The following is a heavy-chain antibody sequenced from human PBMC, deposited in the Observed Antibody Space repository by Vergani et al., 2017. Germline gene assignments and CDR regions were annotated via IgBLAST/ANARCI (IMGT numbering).Heavy chain of an antibody. Sequence: EVQLVESGGGLVQPGGSLRLSCAASGFTFISYSMNWVRQAPGKGLEWVSYIFSSISTIYYADSVKGRFTISRDNAKNSLYLQMNSLRAEETAVYYGASLFGCSSTSCYPFDYWGQGTLVTVSS. CDR3: ASLFGCSSTSCYPFDY. CDR2: IFSSISTI. CDR1: GFTFISYS. J-gene: IGHJ4*02. D-gene: IGHD2-2*01. V-gene: IGHV3-48*01.